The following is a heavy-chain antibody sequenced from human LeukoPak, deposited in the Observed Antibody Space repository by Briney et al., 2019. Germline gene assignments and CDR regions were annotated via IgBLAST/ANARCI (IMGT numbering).Heavy chain of an antibody. J-gene: IGHJ4*02. V-gene: IGHV4-4*07. Sequence: MPSETLSLTCSVSGGSISSYYWSWIRQPAGKGLVWIGRIYTSGSTNYNPSLKSRVTMSVDTSKNQFSLKLSSVTAADTAVYYCAALLVPDIVATIVGIFFDYWGQGTLVTVSS. CDR1: GGSISSYY. CDR2: IYTSGST. D-gene: IGHD5-12*01. CDR3: AALLVPDIVATIVGIFFDY.